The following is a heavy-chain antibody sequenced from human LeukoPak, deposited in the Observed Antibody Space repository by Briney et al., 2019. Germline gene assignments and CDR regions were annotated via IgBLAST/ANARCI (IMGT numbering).Heavy chain of an antibody. CDR2: IIPILGIA. CDR1: GGTFSSYA. Sequence: ASVKVSCKASGGTFSSYAISWVRQAPGQGLEWMGRIIPILGIANYAQKFQGRVTITADKSTSTAYMELSSLRSEDTAVYYCARDVGAQNYYYYYGMDVWGQGTTVTVSS. D-gene: IGHD1-26*01. V-gene: IGHV1-69*04. J-gene: IGHJ6*02. CDR3: ARDVGAQNYYYYYGMDV.